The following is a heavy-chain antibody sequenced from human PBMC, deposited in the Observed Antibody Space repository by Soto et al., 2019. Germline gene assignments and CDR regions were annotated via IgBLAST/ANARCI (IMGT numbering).Heavy chain of an antibody. CDR1: CGSISSCGYS. J-gene: IGHJ5*02. V-gene: IGHV4-30-2*01. CDR2: IYHSGST. D-gene: IGHD7-27*01. Sequence: SETLSLTCAVSCGSISSCGYSWSWIRQPPGKGLEWIGYIYHSGSTYYNPSLKSRVTISVDRSKNQFSLKLSSVTAADTAVYYCARVPGPWGQGTLVTISS. CDR3: ARVPGP.